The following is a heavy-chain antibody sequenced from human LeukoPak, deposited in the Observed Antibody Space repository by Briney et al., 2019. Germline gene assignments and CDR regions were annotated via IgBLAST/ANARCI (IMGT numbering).Heavy chain of an antibody. J-gene: IGHJ6*02. V-gene: IGHV3-9*01. CDR1: GFTFSSYA. CDR3: AKDSSPGSYMDGMDV. CDR2: ISWNSGSI. Sequence: GGSLRLSCAASGFTFSSYAMGWVRQAPGKGLEWVSGISWNSGSIGYADSVKGRFTISRDNAKNSLYLQMNSLRAEDTALYYCAKDSSPGSYMDGMDVWGQGTTVTVSS. D-gene: IGHD3-10*01.